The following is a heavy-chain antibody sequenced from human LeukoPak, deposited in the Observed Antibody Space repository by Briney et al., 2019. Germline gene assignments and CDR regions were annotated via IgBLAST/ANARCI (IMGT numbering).Heavy chain of an antibody. V-gene: IGHV3-33*01. J-gene: IGHJ4*02. D-gene: IGHD3-16*02. CDR2: VWSDGGRK. Sequence: PGGSLRLSCVASGFVFSAYNIHWVRQAPGKGLEWVAVVWSDGGRKYYGDSVTGRFTISRDNAKNTLYLQMNSLRVEDTAVYYCLRDLVRRGQGTQVTVSS. CDR3: LRDLVR. CDR1: GFVFSAYN.